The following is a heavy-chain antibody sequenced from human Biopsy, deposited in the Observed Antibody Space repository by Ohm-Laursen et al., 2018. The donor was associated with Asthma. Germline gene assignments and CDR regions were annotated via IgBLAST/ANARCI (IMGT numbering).Heavy chain of an antibody. CDR1: GFSFGDFF. D-gene: IGHD2-2*01. Sequence: SLRLSCAASGFSFGDFFMTWVRQAPGKGLEWVASISSSGSTKYPSESMLGRCTISRDNTQKSMTLELRSLRSEDTAVYYCARKAGSCISRTCCSLDFWGQGTLVTVSS. J-gene: IGHJ4*02. CDR2: ISSSGSTK. V-gene: IGHV3-11*01. CDR3: ARKAGSCISRTCCSLDF.